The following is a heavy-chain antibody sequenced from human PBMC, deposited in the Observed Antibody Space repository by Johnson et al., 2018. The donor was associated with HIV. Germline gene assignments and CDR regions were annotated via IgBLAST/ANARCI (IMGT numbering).Heavy chain of an antibody. CDR3: VRVGPTLYDAFDI. Sequence: QVQLVESGGGLVQPGRSLRLSCAASGFIFDDYGLNWVRQAPGKGLEWVAFIHYDGSNKYYADSVKGRFTISRDNSKNTLHLQMNSLRTEDTAVYYCVRVGPTLYDAFDIWGQGTTVTVSS. CDR1: GFIFDDYG. CDR2: IHYDGSNK. J-gene: IGHJ3*02. D-gene: IGHD2-15*01. V-gene: IGHV3-30*02.